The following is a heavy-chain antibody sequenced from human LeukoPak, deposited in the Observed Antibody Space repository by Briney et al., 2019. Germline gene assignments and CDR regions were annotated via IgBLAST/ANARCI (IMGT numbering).Heavy chain of an antibody. CDR1: GFTFGSYS. D-gene: IGHD2-2*01. CDR2: IDPSSTYI. CDR3: ARAPTVLVGYCSSSSCQADY. Sequence: GGSLRLSCAGSGFTFGSYSMNWVRQAPGKGLEWVSAIDPSSTYIYYADSVKGRFTISRDNAENSLYLQMNSLRVEDTAVYYCARAPTVLVGYCSSSSCQADYWGQGTLVTVSS. J-gene: IGHJ4*02. V-gene: IGHV3-21*01.